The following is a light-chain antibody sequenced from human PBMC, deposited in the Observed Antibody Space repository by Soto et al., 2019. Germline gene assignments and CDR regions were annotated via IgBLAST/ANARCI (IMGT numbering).Light chain of an antibody. CDR2: KVI. CDR3: SSYTSIITVV. V-gene: IGLV2-14*01. Sequence: QSVLTQPASVSGSPGQSTTISCTGTSSDVGAYNSISWYQQHPGKAPKLIIYKVINRPSGVSNRFSGSKSGNTASLTISGLQPEDEADYYCSSYTSIITVVFGGGTQLTVL. CDR1: SSDVGAYNS. J-gene: IGLJ2*01.